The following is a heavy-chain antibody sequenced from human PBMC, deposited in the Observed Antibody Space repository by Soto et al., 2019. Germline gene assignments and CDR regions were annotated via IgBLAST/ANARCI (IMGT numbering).Heavy chain of an antibody. V-gene: IGHV3-30*18. CDR3: AKVSGWYGLYFDY. D-gene: IGHD6-19*01. Sequence: PGGSLRLSCAASGFTFSSYGMHWVRQAPGKGLEWVAVISYDGSNKYYADSVKGRFTISRDNSKNTLYLQMNSLRAEDTAVYYCAKVSGWYGLYFDYWGQGTLVTVSS. J-gene: IGHJ4*02. CDR2: ISYDGSNK. CDR1: GFTFSSYG.